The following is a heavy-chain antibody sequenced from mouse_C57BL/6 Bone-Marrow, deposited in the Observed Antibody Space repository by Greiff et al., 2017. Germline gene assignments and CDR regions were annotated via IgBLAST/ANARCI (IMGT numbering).Heavy chain of an antibody. D-gene: IGHD4-1*01. CDR3: ASSGPLGRSFDY. J-gene: IGHJ2*01. Sequence: VQLQQPGAELVKPGASVKMSCKASGYTFTSYWITWVKQRPGQGLEWIGDIYPTSGRTNYNEKFKSKAILTVATSSNTAYMQLSSLTSEDSAVFYSASSGPLGRSFDYWGQGTTLTVSS. CDR2: IYPTSGRT. V-gene: IGHV1-55*01. CDR1: GYTFTSYW.